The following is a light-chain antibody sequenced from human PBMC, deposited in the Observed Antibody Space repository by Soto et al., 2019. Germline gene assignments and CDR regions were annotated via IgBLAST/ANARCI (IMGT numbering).Light chain of an antibody. CDR2: GAF. J-gene: IGKJ5*01. V-gene: IGKV3-11*01. CDR1: PSVTNF. CDR3: QQRNVWPPVT. Sequence: IVLKQSPATLSFSTGARATLSCRASPSVTNFLAWYQQKPGQAPRLLIYGAFNRATGIPARFSGSGSGTDFTLTISSLEPEDSAVYYCQQRNVWPPVTFGQGTRLEIK.